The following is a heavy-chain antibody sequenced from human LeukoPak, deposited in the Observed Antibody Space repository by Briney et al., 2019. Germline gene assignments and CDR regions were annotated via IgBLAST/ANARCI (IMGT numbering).Heavy chain of an antibody. Sequence: GGSLRLSCAASGFTLSSYGMHWVRQAPGKGLEWVAVISSEGRDKYYADSVKGRFTISRDNPKNTLYLQMNSLRAEDTAVYYCAKDWGYASGTFFVNWGQGTLVTVSS. CDR2: ISSEGRDK. CDR3: AKDWGYASGTFFVN. D-gene: IGHD6-19*01. CDR1: GFTLSSYG. V-gene: IGHV3-30*18. J-gene: IGHJ4*02.